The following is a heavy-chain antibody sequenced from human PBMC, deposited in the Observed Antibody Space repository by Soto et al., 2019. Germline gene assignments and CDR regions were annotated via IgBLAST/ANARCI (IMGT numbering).Heavy chain of an antibody. CDR2: IYYSGST. V-gene: IGHV4-30-4*01. D-gene: IGHD3-22*01. CDR3: ARASGGYYDSTPYDAFDI. J-gene: IGHJ3*02. Sequence: SETLSLTCTVSGGSISSGDYYWSWIRQPPGKGLEWIGYIYYSGSTYYNPSLKSRVTISVDTSKNQFSLKLSSVTAADTAVYYCARASGGYYDSTPYDAFDIWGQGTMVTVSS. CDR1: GGSISSGDYY.